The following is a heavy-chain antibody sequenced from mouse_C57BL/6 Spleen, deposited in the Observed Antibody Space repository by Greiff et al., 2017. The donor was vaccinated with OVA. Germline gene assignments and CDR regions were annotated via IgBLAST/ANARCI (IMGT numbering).Heavy chain of an antibody. CDR2: IWRDGST. V-gene: IGHV2-2*01. CDR1: GFSLTNYG. CDR3: AREGFTTVVALYYAMDY. Sequence: QVQLQQSGPGLVQPSQSLSITCTASGFSLTNYGVHWVRQSPGKGLEWLGVIWRDGSTNSNAPFLSSLGISKDNAKSQVFFKMSRLQADDTAIYYCAREGFTTVVALYYAMDYWGQGTSVTVSA. D-gene: IGHD1-1*01. J-gene: IGHJ4*01.